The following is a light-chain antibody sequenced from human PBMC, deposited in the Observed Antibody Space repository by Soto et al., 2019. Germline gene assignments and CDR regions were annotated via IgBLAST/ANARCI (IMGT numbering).Light chain of an antibody. CDR1: QGLKF. CDR3: QQSYSTPHT. Sequence: DVQMTQSPSSVAASVGDTVTISCRASQGLKFLAWYQQKPGKAPRLLIYEATNLQSGVPPRFSGSGSGTDFTLTISSLQPEDFATYYCQQSYSTPHTFGQGTRLEIK. CDR2: EAT. J-gene: IGKJ5*01. V-gene: IGKV1-12*01.